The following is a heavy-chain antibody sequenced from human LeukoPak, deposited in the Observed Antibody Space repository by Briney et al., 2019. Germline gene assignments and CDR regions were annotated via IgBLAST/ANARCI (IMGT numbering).Heavy chain of an antibody. CDR2: VIPILGIA. Sequence: SVKLSCKASGGTFSSYAISWVRQAPGQGLEWMGRVIPILGIANYAQKFQGRVTVTADKSTSTAYMELSSLRSEDTAVYYCARAIAVAGPVDYWGQGTVVTVSS. J-gene: IGHJ4*02. V-gene: IGHV1-69*04. CDR1: GGTFSSYA. CDR3: ARAIAVAGPVDY. D-gene: IGHD6-19*01.